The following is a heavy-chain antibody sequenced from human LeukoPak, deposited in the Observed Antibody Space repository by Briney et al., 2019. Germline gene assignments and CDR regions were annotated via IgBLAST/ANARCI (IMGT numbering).Heavy chain of an antibody. Sequence: SETLSLTCTVSGYSISSGYYWGWIRQPPGKGLEWIGSIYHSGSTYYNPSIKSRVTISVDTSKNQFSLKLSSVTAADTAVYYCARERFGSGWYLDYWGQGTLVTVSS. D-gene: IGHD6-19*01. CDR2: IYHSGST. J-gene: IGHJ4*02. V-gene: IGHV4-38-2*02. CDR3: ARERFGSGWYLDY. CDR1: GYSISSGYY.